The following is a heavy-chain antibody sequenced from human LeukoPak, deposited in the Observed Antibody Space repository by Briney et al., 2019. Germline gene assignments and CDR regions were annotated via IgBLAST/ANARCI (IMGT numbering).Heavy chain of an antibody. CDR2: ISGSGGSAGST. J-gene: IGHJ4*02. CDR3: AKDQKNYYDNTGLDY. V-gene: IGHV3-23*01. CDR1: GFTFSSYA. D-gene: IGHD3-22*01. Sequence: GGSLRLSCAASGFTFSSYAMSWVRQAPGKGLEWDSAISGSGGSAGSTYYADSVKGRFTISRDNSKNTLYLQMNSLRAEDTALYYCAKDQKNYYDNTGLDYWGQGTLVTVSS.